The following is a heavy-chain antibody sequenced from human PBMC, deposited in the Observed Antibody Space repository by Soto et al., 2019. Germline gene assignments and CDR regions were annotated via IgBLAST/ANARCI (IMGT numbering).Heavy chain of an antibody. CDR2: ISATGDNT. CDR1: RLTFDSYA. CDR3: AKGNLGYSYNFQGFYYYSIDV. J-gene: IGHJ6*03. V-gene: IGHV3-23*01. D-gene: IGHD5-18*01. Sequence: EVQLLESGGGLVQPGGSLRLSCVASRLTFDSYAMSWVRQAPGKGLEWVSGISATGDNTYFADSVKGRFTVSRDNSKNTLKLHMISLRAEDTAVYFCAKGNLGYSYNFQGFYYYSIDVWGKGTTVTVSS.